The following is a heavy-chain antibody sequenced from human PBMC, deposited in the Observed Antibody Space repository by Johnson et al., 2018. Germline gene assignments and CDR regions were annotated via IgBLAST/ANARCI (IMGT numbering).Heavy chain of an antibody. D-gene: IGHD2-15*01. V-gene: IGHV3-21*01. CDR2: ISTSSSYI. CDR1: GFTFSSYS. CDR3: ASFTYGSGGSCPRGGAFDI. Sequence: VQLVESGGGLVQPGGSLRLSCAASGFTFSSYSMNWVRQAPGKGLEWVSSISTSSSYIFYADSVKGRFTISRANAKNSLYLQMTSLRAEDTAVYYCASFTYGSGGSCPRGGAFDIWGQGTMVTVSS. J-gene: IGHJ3*02.